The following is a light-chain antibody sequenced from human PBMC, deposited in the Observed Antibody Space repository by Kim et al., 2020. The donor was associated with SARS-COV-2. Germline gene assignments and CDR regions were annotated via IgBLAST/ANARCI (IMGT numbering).Light chain of an antibody. CDR2: GAS. CDR1: QSVTSSF. Sequence: ETVLTQSPGTLSLSPGQRATLSCRASQSVTSSFLAWYQQKPGRAPRLLIYGASSRATGIADRFSGRGSGTDFTLTISRLQPEDFAVYYCQQYGDLPLTFGGGTKVDIK. V-gene: IGKV3-20*01. J-gene: IGKJ4*01. CDR3: QQYGDLPLT.